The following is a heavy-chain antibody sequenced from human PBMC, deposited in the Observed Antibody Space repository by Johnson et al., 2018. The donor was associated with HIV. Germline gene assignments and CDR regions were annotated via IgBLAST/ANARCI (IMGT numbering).Heavy chain of an antibody. CDR1: GFTVSSNY. D-gene: IGHD5-18*01. V-gene: IGHV3-53*01. Sequence: VQLVESGGGLIQPGGSLRLSCAASGFTVSSNYMSWVRQAPGKGLEWVSVIYSGGSTYYADSVKGRFTISRDNSKNTLYLQMNSLRAEDTAVYYCARESAIQLWLRRAFDIWGQGTMVTVSS. CDR2: IYSGGST. J-gene: IGHJ3*02. CDR3: ARESAIQLWLRRAFDI.